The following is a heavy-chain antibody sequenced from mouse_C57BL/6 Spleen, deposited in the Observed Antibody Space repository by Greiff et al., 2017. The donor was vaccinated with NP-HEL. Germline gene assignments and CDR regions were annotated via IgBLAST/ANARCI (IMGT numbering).Heavy chain of an antibody. Sequence: VKLQQPGAELVKPGASVKLSCKASGYTFTSYWMHWVKQRPGQGLEWIGMIHPNSGSTNYNEKFKSKATLTVDKSSSTAYMQLSSLTSEDSAVYYCARWYYGSTSAWFAYWGQGTLVTVSA. CDR3: ARWYYGSTSAWFAY. V-gene: IGHV1-64*01. CDR1: GYTFTSYW. D-gene: IGHD1-1*01. CDR2: IHPNSGST. J-gene: IGHJ3*01.